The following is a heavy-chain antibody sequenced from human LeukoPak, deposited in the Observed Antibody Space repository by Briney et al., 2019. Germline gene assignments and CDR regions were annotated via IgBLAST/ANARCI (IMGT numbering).Heavy chain of an antibody. CDR2: ISWNSGSI. J-gene: IGHJ4*02. D-gene: IGHD3-22*01. CDR1: GFTFDDYA. V-gene: IGHV3-9*01. CDR3: AGDGYYDSSGYYYTVFDY. Sequence: GGSLRLSCAASGFTFDDYAMHWVRQAPGKGLEWVSGISWNSGSIGYADSVKGRFTISRDNSKNTLYLQMNSLRAEDTAVYYCAGDGYYDSSGYYYTVFDYWGQGTLVTVSS.